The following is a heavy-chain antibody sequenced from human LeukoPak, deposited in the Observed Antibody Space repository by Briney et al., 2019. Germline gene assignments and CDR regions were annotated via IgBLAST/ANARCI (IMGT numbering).Heavy chain of an antibody. Sequence: PGGSLRLSCAASGFTFSSYAMSLVRQAPGKGLEWVSAISGSGGSTYYADSVKGRFTISRDNSKNTLYLQMNSLRAEDTAVYYCAKGEGSGWGFDPWGQGTLVTVSS. J-gene: IGHJ5*02. CDR3: AKGEGSGWGFDP. D-gene: IGHD6-19*01. V-gene: IGHV3-23*01. CDR1: GFTFSSYA. CDR2: ISGSGGST.